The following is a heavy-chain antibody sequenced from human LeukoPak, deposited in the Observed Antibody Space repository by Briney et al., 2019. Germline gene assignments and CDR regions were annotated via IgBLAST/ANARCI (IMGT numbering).Heavy chain of an antibody. CDR2: IYYSGST. Sequence: PSETLSLTCTVSGGSISSSSYYWGWIRQPPGKGLEWIGSIYYSGSTYYNPSLKSRVTISVDTSKNQFSLKLSSVTAADTAVYYCARSIVVMGTYYYYMDVWGKGTTVTISS. D-gene: IGHD3-22*01. CDR3: ARSIVVMGTYYYYMDV. V-gene: IGHV4-39*07. CDR1: GGSISSSSYY. J-gene: IGHJ6*03.